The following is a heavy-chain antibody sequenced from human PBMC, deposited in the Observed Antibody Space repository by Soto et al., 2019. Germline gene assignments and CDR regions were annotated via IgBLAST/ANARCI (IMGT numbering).Heavy chain of an antibody. CDR3: ASYGDYDYYFDY. D-gene: IGHD4-17*01. Sequence: GASVKVSCKASGGTFSSYTISWVRQAPGQGLEWMGRIIPILGIANYAQKFQGRVTITADKSTSTAYMELSSLRSEDTAVYYCASYGDYDYYFDYWGQGTLVTVSS. CDR1: GGTFSSYT. CDR2: IIPILGIA. V-gene: IGHV1-69*02. J-gene: IGHJ4*02.